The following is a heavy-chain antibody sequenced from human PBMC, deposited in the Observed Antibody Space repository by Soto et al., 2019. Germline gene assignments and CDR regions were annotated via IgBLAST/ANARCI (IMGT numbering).Heavy chain of an antibody. Sequence: GGSLRLSCAASGFTFSSYSMNWVRQAPGKGLEWVSSISSSSSYIYYADSVKGRFTISRDNAKNSLYLQMNSLRAEDTAVYYCARGLYDSSGSDAFDIWGQGTMVTVSS. CDR1: GFTFSSYS. CDR2: ISSSSSYI. D-gene: IGHD3-22*01. V-gene: IGHV3-21*01. J-gene: IGHJ3*02. CDR3: ARGLYDSSGSDAFDI.